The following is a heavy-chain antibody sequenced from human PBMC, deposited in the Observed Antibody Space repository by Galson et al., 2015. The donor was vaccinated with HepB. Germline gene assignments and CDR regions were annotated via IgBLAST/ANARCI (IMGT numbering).Heavy chain of an antibody. Sequence: ETLSLTCTVSGGSISSYYWSWIRQPPGKGLEWIGYIYYSGSTKYNPSLKSRVTISVSMSKSQFSLKLTSVTAADTAVYYCARLYASDSDSFALDYWGQGTLVTVSS. V-gene: IGHV4-59*08. CDR3: ARLYASDSDSFALDY. CDR1: GGSISSYY. CDR2: IYYSGST. J-gene: IGHJ4*02. D-gene: IGHD2-21*02.